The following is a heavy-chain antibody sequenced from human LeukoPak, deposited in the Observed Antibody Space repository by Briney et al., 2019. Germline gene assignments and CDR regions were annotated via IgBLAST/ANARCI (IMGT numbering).Heavy chain of an antibody. D-gene: IGHD7-27*01. CDR1: GGTFSSYA. CDR2: IIPIFGTA. J-gene: IGHJ6*03. Sequence: GASVKVSCKASGGTFSSYAISWVRQAPGQGLEWMGRIIPIFGTANYAQKFQGRVTITTDESTSTAYMELSSLRSEDTAVYYCARDLWGPHYYYMDVWGKGTTVTVSS. CDR3: ARDLWGPHYYYMDV. V-gene: IGHV1-69*05.